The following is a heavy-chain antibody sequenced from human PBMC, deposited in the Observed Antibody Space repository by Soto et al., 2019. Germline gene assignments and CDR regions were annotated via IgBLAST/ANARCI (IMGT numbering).Heavy chain of an antibody. CDR2: IYYSGST. Sequence: PSETLSLTCTVSGVSISSYYWSWIRQPPGKGLEWIGYIYYSGSTNYNPSLKSRVTISVDTSKNQFFLKLTSVTAAGTAVYYCARSAGTQFDYWGQGTLVTVSS. CDR1: GVSISSYY. V-gene: IGHV4-59*01. D-gene: IGHD3-10*01. J-gene: IGHJ4*02. CDR3: ARSAGTQFDY.